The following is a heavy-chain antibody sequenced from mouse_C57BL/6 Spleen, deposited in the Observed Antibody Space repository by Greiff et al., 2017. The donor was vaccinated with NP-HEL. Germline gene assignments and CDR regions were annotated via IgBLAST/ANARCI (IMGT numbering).Heavy chain of an antibody. CDR1: GFTFSDYG. D-gene: IGHD1-1*01. V-gene: IGHV5-17*01. CDR2: ISSGSSTI. CDR3: ARKDFIVNYAMDY. Sequence: EVKLVESGGGLVKPGGSLKLSCAASGFTFSDYGMHWVRQAPEKGLEWVAYISSGSSTIYYADTVKGRFTISRDNAKNNLYLQMTSMRSEDTVMYYCARKDFIVNYAMDYWGQGTSVTVSS. J-gene: IGHJ4*01.